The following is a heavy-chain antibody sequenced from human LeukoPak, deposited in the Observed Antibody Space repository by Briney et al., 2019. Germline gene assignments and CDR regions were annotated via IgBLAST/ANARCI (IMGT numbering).Heavy chain of an antibody. CDR2: ISSSSSYI. J-gene: IGHJ4*02. CDR1: GFTFSSYS. Sequence: PGGSLRLSCAASGFTFSSYSMNWVRQAPGKGLEWVSSISSSSSYIYYADSVKGRFTISRDNAKNTLSLQMNSLRPEDTAVYYCARGGSYYGDLGYWGQGTLVTVSS. D-gene: IGHD4-17*01. CDR3: ARGGSYYGDLGY. V-gene: IGHV3-21*01.